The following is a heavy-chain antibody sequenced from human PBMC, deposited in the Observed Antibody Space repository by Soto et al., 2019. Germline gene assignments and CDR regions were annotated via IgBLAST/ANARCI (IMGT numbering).Heavy chain of an antibody. Sequence: EVRLAESGGGVIHPGGSLRLSCAVSGLDVKAIYMSWLRRAPGKGLEWVAGLYTFGEGYYADFAAGRFNIARHESENTLLLEMIDLKIEDTAIYYCARDKDFGDYTFDLWGHGTLVTVSS. J-gene: IGHJ4*03. CDR3: ARDKDFGDYTFDL. D-gene: IGHD4-17*01. CDR1: GLDVKAIY. V-gene: IGHV3-53*01. CDR2: LYTFGEG.